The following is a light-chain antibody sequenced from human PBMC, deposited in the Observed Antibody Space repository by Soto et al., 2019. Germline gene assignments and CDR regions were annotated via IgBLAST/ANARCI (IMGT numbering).Light chain of an antibody. CDR2: DVS. Sequence: EIVLTQSPDTLSLSPGERATLSCRSSQNIGNSVAWYQQKPGQAPRLLIYDVSTRAAGVTDRFSGSGSGTDFTLTSSSLEPADFAVYSCQQRRKWPLTFGGGTNIEIK. CDR3: QQRRKWPLT. CDR1: QNIGNS. J-gene: IGKJ4*01. V-gene: IGKV3-11*01.